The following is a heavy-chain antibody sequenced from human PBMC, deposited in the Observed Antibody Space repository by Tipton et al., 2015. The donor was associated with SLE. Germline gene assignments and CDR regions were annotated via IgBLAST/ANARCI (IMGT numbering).Heavy chain of an antibody. V-gene: IGHV4-38-2*02. CDR1: GDSFSGRY. D-gene: IGHD3-3*01. CDR2: IYHSGST. Sequence: TLSLTCTVSGDSFSGRYWNWIRQPPGKGLEWIGSIYHSGSTYYNPSLKSRVTISVDTSKNQFSLKLSSVTAADTAVYYCARTYYDFWSGYLNWFDPWGQGTLVTVSS. CDR3: ARTYYDFWSGYLNWFDP. J-gene: IGHJ5*02.